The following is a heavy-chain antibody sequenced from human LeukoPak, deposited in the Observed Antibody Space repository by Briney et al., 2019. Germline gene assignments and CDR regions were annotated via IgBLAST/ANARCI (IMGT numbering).Heavy chain of an antibody. V-gene: IGHV3-20*03. CDR3: ARDTVLDFYYYYIDV. CDR2: INWNGDST. CDR1: GFTFDDYG. J-gene: IGHJ6*03. Sequence: GGSLRLSSAASGFTFDDYGINWVRLAPGKGLEWVSGINWNGDSTGYADSVKGRFTISRDNAKNSLYLQMNSLRAEDTAVYYCARDTVLDFYYYYIDVWGKGTTVTVSS. D-gene: IGHD4-17*01.